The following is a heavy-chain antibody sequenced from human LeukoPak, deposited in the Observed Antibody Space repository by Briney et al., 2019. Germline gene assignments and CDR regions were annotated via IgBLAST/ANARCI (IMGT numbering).Heavy chain of an antibody. CDR2: IIPIFGTA. J-gene: IGHJ5*02. Sequence: SVKVSCKASGGTFSSYAISWVRRAPGQGLEWMGGIIPIFGTANYAQKFQGRVTITADESTSTAYMELSSLRSEDTAVHYCARDHPIRYLGFDPWGQGTLVTVSS. D-gene: IGHD3-9*01. V-gene: IGHV1-69*01. CDR3: ARDHPIRYLGFDP. CDR1: GGTFSSYA.